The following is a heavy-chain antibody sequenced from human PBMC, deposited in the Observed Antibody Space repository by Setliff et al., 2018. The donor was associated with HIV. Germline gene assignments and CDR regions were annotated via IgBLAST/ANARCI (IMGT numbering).Heavy chain of an antibody. V-gene: IGHV4-59*08. D-gene: IGHD2-21*02. CDR3: ARLLQGGNYAFDI. CDR2: IYYSGST. CDR1: GGSIVRYY. Sequence: PSATLSLTCTVSGGSIVRYYWTWIRQPPGKGLEWIGYIYYSGSTNYHPSLKSRVIISVDTSKMQFSLKLRSVTAADTAMYYCARLLQGGNYAFDIWGQGTMVTVSS. J-gene: IGHJ3*02.